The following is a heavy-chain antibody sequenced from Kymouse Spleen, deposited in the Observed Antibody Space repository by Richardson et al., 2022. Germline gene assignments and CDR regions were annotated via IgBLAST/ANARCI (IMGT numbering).Heavy chain of an antibody. CDR2: ISWNSGSI. CDR3: AKLDTAMVTGDY. V-gene: IGHV3-9*01. Sequence: EVQLVESGGGLVQPGRSLRLSCAASGFTFDDYAMHWVRQAPGKGLEWVSGISWNSGSIGYADSVKGRFTISRDNAKNSLYLQMNSLRAEDTALYYCAKLDTAMVTGDYWGQGTLVTVSS. J-gene: IGHJ4*02. CDR1: GFTFDDYA. D-gene: IGHD5-18,IGHD5-18*01.